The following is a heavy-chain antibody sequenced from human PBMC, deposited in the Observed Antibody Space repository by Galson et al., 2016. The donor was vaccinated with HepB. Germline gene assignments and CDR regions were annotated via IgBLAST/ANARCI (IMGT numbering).Heavy chain of an antibody. V-gene: IGHV1-2*06. Sequence: SVKVSCKASGYTFTGDYIDFHMHWVRQAPGQGLQWMGRINPNSGGTNYAQRFQGRVTMTRDMSTSTVYMELTGLRSDDTAVYFCAKEYGEYGTEVFNYYAMDVWGQGTKVTVS. CDR1: GYTFTGDY. CDR3: AKEYGEYGTEVFNYYAMDV. D-gene: IGHD4-17*01. CDR2: INPNSGGT. J-gene: IGHJ6*02.